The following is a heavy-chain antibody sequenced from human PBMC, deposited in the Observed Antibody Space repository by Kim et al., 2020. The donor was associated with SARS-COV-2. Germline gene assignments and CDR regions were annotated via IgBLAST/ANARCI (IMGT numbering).Heavy chain of an antibody. Sequence: TNYNPSLKSRVTISVDKSKNQFSLKLSSVTAADTAVYYCARVTPYNWIDYWGQGTLVTVSS. CDR3: ARVTPYNWIDY. CDR2: T. J-gene: IGHJ4*02. D-gene: IGHD1-20*01. V-gene: IGHV4-4*02.